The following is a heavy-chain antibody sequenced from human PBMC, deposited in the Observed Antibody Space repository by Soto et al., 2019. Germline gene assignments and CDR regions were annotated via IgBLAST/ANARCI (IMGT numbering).Heavy chain of an antibody. CDR3: ATVDLTGGELFFDY. Sequence: QVQLQESGPGLVKPSQTLSLTCTVSSGSVINNNYYFNWIRQHPGKSLEWIGYNQYTGKPFYNTSLKSRVTITVDTSKNHFCLRLSSMTGEYTSVYYWATVDLTGGELFFDYWGQGIPVTVSP. CDR1: SGSVINNNYY. CDR2: NQYTGKP. J-gene: IGHJ4*02. D-gene: IGHD3-9*01. V-gene: IGHV4-31*03.